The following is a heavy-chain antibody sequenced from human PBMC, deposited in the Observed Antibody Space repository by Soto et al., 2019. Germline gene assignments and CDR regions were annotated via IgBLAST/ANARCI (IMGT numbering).Heavy chain of an antibody. J-gene: IGHJ4*02. CDR3: ARYAAVAGILDY. D-gene: IGHD6-19*01. CDR1: GCSISSSIYK. Sequence: SETLSLTCTVSGCSISSSIYKWGWIRQPPGKSLEWIGNIFYSGSTYYNPSLKSRVTLSVDTSKNQFSLTLSSVTAADTAVYYCARYAAVAGILDYWGQGTLVTVSS. V-gene: IGHV4-39*01. CDR2: IFYSGST.